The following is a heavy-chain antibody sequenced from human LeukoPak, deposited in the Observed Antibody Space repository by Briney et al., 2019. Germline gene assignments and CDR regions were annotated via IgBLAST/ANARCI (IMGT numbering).Heavy chain of an antibody. D-gene: IGHD2-2*02. V-gene: IGHV3-9*01. Sequence: PGGSLRLSCAASGFTFDDYAMHWVRQAPGKGLEWVSGISWNSGSIDYADSVKGRFTISRDNAKNSLYLQMNSLRAEDTALYYCAKAGCSSTTCYTNYWGQGTLVTVSS. J-gene: IGHJ4*02. CDR2: ISWNSGSI. CDR3: AKAGCSSTTCYTNY. CDR1: GFTFDDYA.